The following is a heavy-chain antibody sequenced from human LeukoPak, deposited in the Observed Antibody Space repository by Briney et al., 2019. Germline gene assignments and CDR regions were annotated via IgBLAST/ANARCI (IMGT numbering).Heavy chain of an antibody. D-gene: IGHD3-10*01. CDR1: GFTFSNYA. Sequence: MPGGSLRLSCAASGFTFSNYAMVWVRQAPGKGLEWVSFISSSTTYIYYADSLKGRVTISRDNAKNSLYLQMNSLRAEDTAVYYCARSSITVIRGVLTGSWFDPWGPGTLVTVSS. CDR3: ARSSITVIRGVLTGSWFDP. CDR2: ISSSTTYI. J-gene: IGHJ5*02. V-gene: IGHV3-21*01.